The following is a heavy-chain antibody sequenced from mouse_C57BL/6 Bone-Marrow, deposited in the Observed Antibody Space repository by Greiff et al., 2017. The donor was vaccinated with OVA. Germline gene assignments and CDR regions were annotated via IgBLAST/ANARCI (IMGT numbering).Heavy chain of an antibody. CDR1: GFNIKDYY. D-gene: IGHD4-1*01. CDR3: ARWELGRYFDV. V-gene: IGHV14-2*01. CDR2: IDPEDGET. Sequence: EVMLVESGAELVKPGASVKLSCTASGFNIKDYYMHWVKQRTEQGLEWIGRIDPEDGETKYAPKFQGKATITADTSSNTAYLQLSSLTSEDTAVYYCARWELGRYFDVWGTGTTVTVSS. J-gene: IGHJ1*03.